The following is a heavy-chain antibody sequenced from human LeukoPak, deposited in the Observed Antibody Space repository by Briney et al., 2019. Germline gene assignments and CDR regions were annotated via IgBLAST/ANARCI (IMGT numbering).Heavy chain of an antibody. V-gene: IGHV1-69*13. D-gene: IGHD2-15*01. CDR2: IIPIFGTA. Sequence: ASVKVSCKASGGTFSSYAISWVRQAPGQGLEWMGGIIPIFGTANYAQKFQGRVTITADESTSTAYMELSSLRSEDTAVYYCARGSGGEYYFDYWGQATLVTVSS. J-gene: IGHJ4*02. CDR3: ARGSGGEYYFDY. CDR1: GGTFSSYA.